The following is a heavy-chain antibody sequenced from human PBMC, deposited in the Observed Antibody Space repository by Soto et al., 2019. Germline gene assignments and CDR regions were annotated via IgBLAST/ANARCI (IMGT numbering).Heavy chain of an antibody. V-gene: IGHV4-59*01. CDR1: GGSISSYY. D-gene: IGHD2-15*01. CDR2: IYYSGST. J-gene: IGHJ6*03. CDR3: AMHYCSGGSCYLDYYYYMDV. Sequence: SETLSLTCTVSGGSISSYYWSWIRQPPGKGLEWIGYIYYSGSTNYNPSLKSRVTISVDTSKNQFSLKVSSVTAADTAVYYCAMHYCSGGSCYLDYYYYMDVWGKGTTVTVSS.